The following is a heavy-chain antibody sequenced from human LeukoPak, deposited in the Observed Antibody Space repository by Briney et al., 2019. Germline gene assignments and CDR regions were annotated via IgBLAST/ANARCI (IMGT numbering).Heavy chain of an antibody. D-gene: IGHD2-15*01. J-gene: IGHJ5*02. CDR3: AREGDSRYCSGGSCYRSDNWFDP. Sequence: SVKDSCKASGYTFTSYFIHWVRQAPGQGLEWMGRIIPILGIANYAQKFQGRVTITADKSTSTAYMELSSLRSEDTAVYYCAREGDSRYCSGGSCYRSDNWFDPWGQGTLVTVSS. V-gene: IGHV1-69*04. CDR1: GYTFTSYF. CDR2: IIPILGIA.